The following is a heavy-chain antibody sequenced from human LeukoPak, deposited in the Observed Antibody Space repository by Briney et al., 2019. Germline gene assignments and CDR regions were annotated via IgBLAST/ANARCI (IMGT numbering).Heavy chain of an antibody. CDR1: GFTFDEHA. CDR3: ARDSALRQWLPNWYFDL. V-gene: IGHV3-9*01. D-gene: IGHD6-19*01. Sequence: GGSLRLSCVASGFTFDEHAMYWVRQAPGKGLEWVSGISWNSGSIGYADSVKGRFTISRDNAKNSLFLQMKSPRAEDTALYYCARDSALRQWLPNWYFDLWGRGTLVTVSS. J-gene: IGHJ2*01. CDR2: ISWNSGSI.